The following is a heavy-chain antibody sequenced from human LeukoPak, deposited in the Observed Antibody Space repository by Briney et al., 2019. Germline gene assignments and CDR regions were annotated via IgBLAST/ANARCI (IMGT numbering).Heavy chain of an antibody. CDR3: ARVHTTVTTELGY. D-gene: IGHD4-17*01. CDR1: GYTFTGYY. V-gene: IGHV1-2*02. J-gene: IGHJ4*02. CDR2: INPNSGGT. Sequence: ASVKVSCKASGYTFTGYYMHWVRQAPGQGLEWMGWINPNSGGTNYAQKFQGRVTMTRDTSTSTVYMELSSLRSEDTAVYYCARVHTTVTTELGYWGQGTLVTVSS.